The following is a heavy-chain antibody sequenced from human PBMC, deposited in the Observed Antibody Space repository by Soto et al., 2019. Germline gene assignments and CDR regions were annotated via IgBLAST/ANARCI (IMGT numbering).Heavy chain of an antibody. V-gene: IGHV3-15*01. Sequence: PGGSLRLSCAASGFTFSSYSMNWVRQAPGKGLEWVGRIKSKTDGGTTDYAAPVKGRFTISRDYSKNTLYLQMNSPKTEDTAVYYCTATDRGITMIVFTGGYYYGMDVWCQGTTVTVSS. J-gene: IGHJ6*02. CDR1: GFTFSSYS. D-gene: IGHD3-22*01. CDR3: TATDRGITMIVFTGGYYYGMDV. CDR2: IKSKTDGGTT.